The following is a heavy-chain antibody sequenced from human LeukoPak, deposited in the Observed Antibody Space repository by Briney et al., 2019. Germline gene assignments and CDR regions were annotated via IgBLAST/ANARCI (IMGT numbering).Heavy chain of an antibody. CDR2: IYSGGST. CDR3: ARKEGSSWNY. CDR1: GFTVSSNY. V-gene: IGHV3-53*01. Sequence: SGGSLRLSCAASGFTVSSNYMSWVRQAPGKGLEWVSVIYSGGSTYYADSVKGRFTISRDNSKNTLYLQMNSLRAEDTAMYYRARKEGSSWNYWGQGTLVTVSS. D-gene: IGHD6-13*01. J-gene: IGHJ4*02.